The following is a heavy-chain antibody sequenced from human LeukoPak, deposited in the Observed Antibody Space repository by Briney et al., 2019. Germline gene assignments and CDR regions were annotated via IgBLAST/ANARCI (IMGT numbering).Heavy chain of an antibody. CDR2: ISSSSSYI. J-gene: IGHJ4*02. CDR1: GFTFSGYT. CDR3: SRATTYDILTGYSDY. Sequence: GSLRLSCAASGFTFSGYTINWVRQAPGKGLEWVSSISSSSSYIYYADSMKGRFTISRHNAKNSLYLQMNSLRAEDTAVYYCSRATTYDILTGYSDYWGQGTLVTVSS. D-gene: IGHD3-9*01. V-gene: IGHV3-21*01.